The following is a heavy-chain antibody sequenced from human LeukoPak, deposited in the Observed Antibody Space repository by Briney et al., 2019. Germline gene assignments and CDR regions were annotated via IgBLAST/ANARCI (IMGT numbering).Heavy chain of an antibody. CDR1: RGSINTYY. CDR2: IYYGGST. Sequence: SETLSLTCTASRGSINTYYWSWIRQPPGKGLEWIGYIYYGGSTNYNPSLESRVTISVDTSKNQFSLKLSSVTAADTAVYYCARHGGGNSIYYLDYWGQGTLVTVSS. V-gene: IGHV4-59*08. J-gene: IGHJ4*02. CDR3: ARHGGGNSIYYLDY. D-gene: IGHD4-23*01.